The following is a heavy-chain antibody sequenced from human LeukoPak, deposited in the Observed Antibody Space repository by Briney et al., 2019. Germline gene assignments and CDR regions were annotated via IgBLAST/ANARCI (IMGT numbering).Heavy chain of an antibody. CDR1: GFTFSSYA. Sequence: PGGSLRLSCAASGFTFSSYAMSWVRQAPGKGLEWVSAISGSGGSTYYADSVKGRFTISRDNSKNTLYLQMNSLRAEDTAVYYCASVAVAGYYYYYMDVWGKGTTVTVSS. CDR3: ASVAVAGYYYYYMDV. V-gene: IGHV3-23*01. D-gene: IGHD6-19*01. CDR2: ISGSGGST. J-gene: IGHJ6*03.